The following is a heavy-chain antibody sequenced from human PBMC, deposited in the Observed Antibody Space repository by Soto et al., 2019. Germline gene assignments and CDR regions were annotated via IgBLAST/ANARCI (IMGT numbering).Heavy chain of an antibody. CDR3: ARVPDR. Sequence: NPSESLSITCEVCGASFWDYILTWIRQNPGKGLQWIGQINHSGSANYNPSLKSRVTISVHTSSSQFSLELSSVTAADTAVYYCARVPDRWGQGTLVIVSS. V-gene: IGHV4-34*01. CDR1: GASFWDYI. CDR2: INHSGSA. D-gene: IGHD2-2*01. J-gene: IGHJ5*02.